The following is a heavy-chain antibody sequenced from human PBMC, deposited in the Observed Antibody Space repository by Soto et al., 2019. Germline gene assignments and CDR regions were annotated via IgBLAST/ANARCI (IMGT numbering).Heavy chain of an antibody. J-gene: IGHJ4*02. CDR3: AKGTQGAIAAAVYY. V-gene: IGHV3-9*01. Sequence: GGSLRLSCAASGFTFDDHAMHWVRQAPGKGLEWVSGISWNSGSIGYADSVKGRFTISRDNAKNSLYLQMNSLRAEDTALYYCAKGTQGAIAAAVYYWGQGTLVTVSS. CDR1: GFTFDDHA. CDR2: ISWNSGSI. D-gene: IGHD6-13*01.